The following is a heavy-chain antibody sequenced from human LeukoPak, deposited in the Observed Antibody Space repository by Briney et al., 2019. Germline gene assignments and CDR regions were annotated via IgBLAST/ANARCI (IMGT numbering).Heavy chain of an antibody. J-gene: IGHJ3*02. Sequence: GGSLRLSCAASGFTFSSYAMHWVRQAPGKGLEWVAVISYDGSNKYYADSVKGRFTISRDNSKNTLYLQMNSLRAEDTAVYYCAGDPRYCSVTSCPDAFDIWGQGTMVTVSS. V-gene: IGHV3-30-3*01. CDR1: GFTFSSYA. D-gene: IGHD2-2*01. CDR3: AGDPRYCSVTSCPDAFDI. CDR2: ISYDGSNK.